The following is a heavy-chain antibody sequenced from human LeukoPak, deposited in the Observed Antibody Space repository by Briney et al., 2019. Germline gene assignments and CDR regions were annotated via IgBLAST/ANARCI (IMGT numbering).Heavy chain of an antibody. D-gene: IGHD2-2*01. V-gene: IGHV2-5*01. Sequence: SGPTLVKPTQTLTLTCTFSGFSLTTGAVGVGWIRQPPGKALEWLAFIDCNDDNRYSPSLESRLTITKDTSKNQVVLTMTNMDPVDTATYYCAHSFALVPAALQSFDYWGQGNLVTVSS. CDR1: GFSLTTGAVG. CDR2: IDCNDDN. CDR3: AHSFALVPAALQSFDY. J-gene: IGHJ4*02.